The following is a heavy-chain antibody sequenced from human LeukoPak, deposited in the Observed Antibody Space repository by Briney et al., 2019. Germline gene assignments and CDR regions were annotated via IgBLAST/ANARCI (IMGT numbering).Heavy chain of an antibody. CDR3: ATIRALWSGYPNTNYYYYYGMDV. CDR2: INHSGST. V-gene: IGHV4-34*01. CDR1: GGSISSYY. J-gene: IGHJ6*02. D-gene: IGHD3-3*01. Sequence: SETPSLTCTVSGGSISSYYWSWIRQPPGKGLEWIGEINHSGSTNYNPSLKSRVTISVDTSKNQFSLKLSSVTAADTAVYYCATIRALWSGYPNTNYYYYYGMDVWGQGTTVTVSS.